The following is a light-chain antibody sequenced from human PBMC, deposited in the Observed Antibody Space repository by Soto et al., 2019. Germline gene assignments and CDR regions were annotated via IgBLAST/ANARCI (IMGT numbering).Light chain of an antibody. J-gene: IGLJ2*01. Sequence: QSVLTQTASVSGSPGQSITISCTGTSSDVGGYNYVSWYQQHPGKAPKLMIYDVSNRPSGVSNRFSGSKSGNTASLTNSGLQAEDEADYYCSSYTSSSAVVFGGGTKLTVL. V-gene: IGLV2-14*01. CDR2: DVS. CDR3: SSYTSSSAVV. CDR1: SSDVGGYNY.